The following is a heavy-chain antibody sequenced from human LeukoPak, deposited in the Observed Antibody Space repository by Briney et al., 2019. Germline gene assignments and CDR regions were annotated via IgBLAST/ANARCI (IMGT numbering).Heavy chain of an antibody. CDR1: GASLSSSTDY. J-gene: IGHJ4*02. CDR3: TRHQTNNYGPGTPFDF. Sequence: SETLSLTCTVSGASLSSSTDYWGWIRQPPGKGLKWIGRIYKTGSTNYSPSLMSRVFISVDTPNNQFSLNLNTVTAADTAVYFCTRHQTNNYGPGTPFDFWGQGTLVSVSS. CDR2: IYKTGST. V-gene: IGHV4-39*01. D-gene: IGHD3-10*01.